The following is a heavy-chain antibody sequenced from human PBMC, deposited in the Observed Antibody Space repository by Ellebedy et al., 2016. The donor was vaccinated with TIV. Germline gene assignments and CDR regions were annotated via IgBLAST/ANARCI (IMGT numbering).Heavy chain of an antibody. V-gene: IGHV4-4*07. J-gene: IGHJ3*01. D-gene: IGHD3-22*01. CDR1: GVSITSHF. CDR3: ARHGPQWFDAFDL. Sequence: SETLSLTCAVSGVSITSHFWTWIRQPAGGGLEWIGRLHPSGTPNYNPSLKSRVIMSRDTSKDQFSLKLSSVTAADTAVYYCARHGPQWFDAFDLWGRGTLVTVSS. CDR2: LHPSGTP.